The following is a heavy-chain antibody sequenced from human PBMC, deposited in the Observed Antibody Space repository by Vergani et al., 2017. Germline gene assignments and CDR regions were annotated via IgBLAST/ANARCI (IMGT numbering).Heavy chain of an antibody. Sequence: QLQLPESGSGLVKPSQTLSLTCAVSVGSISSGGYSWSWIRQPPGKGLEWIGYIYHSGSTYYNPSLKSRVTIAVDRSKNQFSLKLSSVTAADTAVYYCARAEEESPSFDYWGQGTLVTVSS. CDR3: ARAEEESPSFDY. CDR1: VGSISSGGYS. D-gene: IGHD3-10*01. V-gene: IGHV4-30-2*01. CDR2: IYHSGST. J-gene: IGHJ4*02.